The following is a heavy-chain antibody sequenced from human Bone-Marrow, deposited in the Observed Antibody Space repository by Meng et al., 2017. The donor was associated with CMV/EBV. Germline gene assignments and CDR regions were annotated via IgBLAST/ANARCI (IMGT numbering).Heavy chain of an antibody. V-gene: IGHV1-69*02. Sequence: SVKVSCKASGDTFSSYTISWVRQAPGQGLEWMGRISPILGIANYAQKFQGRVTMTADKSTSTAYMELRSVRSEATDVYYCASPRKTKEWLHAFDIWGQGTMVTVSS. CDR1: GDTFSSYT. J-gene: IGHJ3*02. D-gene: IGHD3-3*01. CDR2: ISPILGIA. CDR3: ASPRKTKEWLHAFDI.